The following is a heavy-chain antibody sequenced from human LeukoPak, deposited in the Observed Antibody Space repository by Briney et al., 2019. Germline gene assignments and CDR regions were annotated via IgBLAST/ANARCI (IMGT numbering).Heavy chain of an antibody. CDR1: GYTFTSYG. CDR2: ISAYNGNT. V-gene: IGHV1-18*01. CDR3: ARAWDCSSTTCYVYFDY. Sequence: ASVTVSCKASGYTFTSYGISWVRQAPGQGLEWMGWISAYNGNTNYAQKLQGRVTMTTDTSTSTAYMELRSLRSDDTAVYYCARAWDCSSTTCYVYFDYWGQGSLVTVSS. D-gene: IGHD2-2*01. J-gene: IGHJ4*02.